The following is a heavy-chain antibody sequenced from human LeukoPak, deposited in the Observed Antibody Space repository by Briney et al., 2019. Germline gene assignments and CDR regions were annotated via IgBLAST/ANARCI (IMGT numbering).Heavy chain of an antibody. V-gene: IGHV3-53*01. CDR3: ARNRPYDY. CDR2: IYSGGST. J-gene: IGHJ4*02. CDR1: GFTVSSNY. Sequence: KTGGSLRLSCAASGFTVSSNYMSWVRQAPGKGLEWVSVIYSGGSTYYADSVRGRFTISRDNSNNTLYLQMNSLRSEDTAVYYCARNRPYDYWGQGTLVTVSS. D-gene: IGHD2/OR15-2a*01.